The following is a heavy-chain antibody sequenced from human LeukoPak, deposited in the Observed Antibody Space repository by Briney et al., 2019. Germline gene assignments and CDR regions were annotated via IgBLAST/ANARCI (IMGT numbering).Heavy chain of an antibody. CDR1: GFTFSSYA. J-gene: IGHJ4*02. CDR2: ISASGRTT. CDR3: AKLCSGGSCYWNY. Sequence: PGGSLRLSCAAAGFTFSSYAMSWVRQAPGKGLEWVSHISASGRTTDYADSVKGRLTISRDNSKTTVYLQMNSLRAEDTAVYYCAKLCSGGSCYWNYWGQGTLVTVSS. V-gene: IGHV3-23*01. D-gene: IGHD2-15*01.